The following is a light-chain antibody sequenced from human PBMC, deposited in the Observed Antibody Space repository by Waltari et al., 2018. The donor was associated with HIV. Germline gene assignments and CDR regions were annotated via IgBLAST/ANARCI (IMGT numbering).Light chain of an antibody. Sequence: DIQMTQSPSILSASVRDNITITCRASQAINNYVAWYQKKVGTTPTLLITGASTLQDGVPSIFSGSGSGTTFFLTISGLQTEDFGTYFCQQFNSPPVTFGPGTKVDI. V-gene: IGKV1-9*01. CDR3: QQFNSPPVT. CDR2: GAS. CDR1: QAINNY. J-gene: IGKJ3*01.